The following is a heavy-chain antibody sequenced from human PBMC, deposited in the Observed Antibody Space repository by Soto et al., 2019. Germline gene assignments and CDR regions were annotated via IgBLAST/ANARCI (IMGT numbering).Heavy chain of an antibody. D-gene: IGHD4-17*01. J-gene: IGHJ5*02. CDR3: ARAAYGEYWFDP. Sequence: EVQLVESGGGVVPPGGSLRLSCAASGFTFSGYWMHWVRQAPGKGLMWISRINGDGRTTNYTDSVKGRFTISRENAKNTLELQMNSLRAEDTAVYYCARAAYGEYWFDPWGQGTLVTVSS. CDR1: GFTFSGYW. V-gene: IGHV3-74*01. CDR2: INGDGRTT.